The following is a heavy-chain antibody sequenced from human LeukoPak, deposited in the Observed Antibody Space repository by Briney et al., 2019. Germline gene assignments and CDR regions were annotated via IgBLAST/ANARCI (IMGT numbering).Heavy chain of an antibody. D-gene: IGHD3-22*01. CDR2: INHSGST. V-gene: IGHV4-34*01. Sequence: PSETLSLTCAVYGGSFSGYYWSWIRQPPGKGLEWIGEINHSGSTNYNPSLKSRVTISVDTSKNQFSLKLSSVTAADTAVYYCARNPRGYYDSSGYIDYWGQGTLVTVSS. J-gene: IGHJ4*02. CDR3: ARNPRGYYDSSGYIDY. CDR1: GGSFSGYY.